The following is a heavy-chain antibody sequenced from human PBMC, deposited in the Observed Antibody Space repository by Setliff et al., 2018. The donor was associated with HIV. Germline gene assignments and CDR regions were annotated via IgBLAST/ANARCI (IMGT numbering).Heavy chain of an antibody. V-gene: IGHV1-69*06. CDR3: ARGYGSGSYYRPMGFDP. CDR1: GSTISEYG. Sequence: SVKVSCKVSGSTISEYGVSWVRQAPGQGLEWMGGIVLMSGTADYAQKFHGRVTITADKSTSTAYMELSSLRSEDTAVYYCARGYGSGSYYRPMGFDPWGQGTLVTVSS. D-gene: IGHD3-10*01. CDR2: IVLMSGTA. J-gene: IGHJ5*02.